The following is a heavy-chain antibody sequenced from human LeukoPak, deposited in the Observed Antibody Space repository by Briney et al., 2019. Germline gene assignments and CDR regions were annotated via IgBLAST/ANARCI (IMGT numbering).Heavy chain of an antibody. J-gene: IGHJ3*02. CDR2: ISYDGSNK. D-gene: IGHD6-19*01. Sequence: GGSLRLSCAASGFTFSSYAMHWVRQAPGKGLEWVAVISYDGSNKYYADSVKGRFTISRDNSKNTLYLQMNSLRAEDTALYYCARGTPGYSSGWYDSAFDIWGQGTMVTVSS. V-gene: IGHV3-30-3*01. CDR3: ARGTPGYSSGWYDSAFDI. CDR1: GFTFSSYA.